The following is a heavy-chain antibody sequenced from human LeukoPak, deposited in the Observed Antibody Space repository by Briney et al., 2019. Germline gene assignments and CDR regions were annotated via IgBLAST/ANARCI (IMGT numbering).Heavy chain of an antibody. Sequence: ASVKVSCKASGYTFTSYGISWVRQAPGQGLEWMRWISAYNGNTNYAQKLQGRVTMTTDTSTSTAYMELRSLRSDDTAVYYCARDFGGYDAVNFDYWGQGTLVTVSS. V-gene: IGHV1-18*01. J-gene: IGHJ4*02. D-gene: IGHD5-12*01. CDR3: ARDFGGYDAVNFDY. CDR2: ISAYNGNT. CDR1: GYTFTSYG.